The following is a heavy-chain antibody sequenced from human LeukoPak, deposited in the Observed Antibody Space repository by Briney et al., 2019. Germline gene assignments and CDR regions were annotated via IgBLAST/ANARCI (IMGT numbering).Heavy chain of an antibody. CDR1: GFTFSDYY. V-gene: IGHV3-11*05. CDR3: AKVSGRIQIWPQPFGDGMDV. J-gene: IGHJ6*02. CDR2: ISSSSSYT. D-gene: IGHD3-10*01. Sequence: PGGSLRLSCAASGFTFSDYYMSWIRQAPGKGLEWVSYISSSSSYTNYADSVKGRFTISRDNSKNMLYLQMNSLRAEDTAVYYCAKVSGRIQIWPQPFGDGMDVWGQGTTVTVSS.